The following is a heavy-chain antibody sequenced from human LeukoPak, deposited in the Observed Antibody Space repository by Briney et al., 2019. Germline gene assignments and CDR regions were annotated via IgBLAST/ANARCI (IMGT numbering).Heavy chain of an antibody. CDR1: GFTFSDYI. V-gene: IGHV3-69-1*01. D-gene: IGHD5-18*01. CDR3: ARECMDTTMVDAFDI. Sequence: PGGSLRLSCAASGFTFSDYIMNWVRQAPGKGLEWVSYISSSNYIYYADSVKGRFTISRDNAKNSLYLQMNSLRAEDTAVYYCARECMDTTMVDAFDIWGQGTMVTVSS. CDR2: ISSSNYI. J-gene: IGHJ3*02.